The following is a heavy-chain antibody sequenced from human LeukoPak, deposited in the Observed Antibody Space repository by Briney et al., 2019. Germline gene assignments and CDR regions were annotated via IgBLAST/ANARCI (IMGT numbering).Heavy chain of an antibody. CDR2: INPSGGST. J-gene: IGHJ3*02. CDR3: ARERGEEEWDYYDSSGSSAFDI. Sequence: ASVKVSCKASGYTFTSYYMHWVRQAPGQGLEWMGIINPSGGSTSYAQKFQGRVTMTRDTSTSTVYMELSSLRSEDTAVYYCARERGEEEWDYYDSSGSSAFDIWGQGTMVTVSS. D-gene: IGHD3-22*01. CDR1: GYTFTSYY. V-gene: IGHV1-46*01.